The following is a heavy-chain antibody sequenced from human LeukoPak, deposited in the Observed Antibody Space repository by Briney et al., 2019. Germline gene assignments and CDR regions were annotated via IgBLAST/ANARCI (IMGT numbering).Heavy chain of an antibody. J-gene: IGHJ5*02. CDR1: GFTFNDYY. CDR2: LNIGGTNT. D-gene: IGHD1-26*01. Sequence: PGGSLRLSCAASGFTFNDYYMSWIRQAPGKGREWLSYLNIGGTNTHYADSVKGRFTISRDNAKKFLYLEMNNLRAEHTAIYYCATDGAGFDPWGQGALVTVSS. CDR3: ATDGAGFDP. V-gene: IGHV3-11*01.